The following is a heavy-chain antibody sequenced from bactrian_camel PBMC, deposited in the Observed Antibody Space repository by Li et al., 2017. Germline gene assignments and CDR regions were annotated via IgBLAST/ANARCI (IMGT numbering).Heavy chain of an antibody. Sequence: HVQLVESGGGWVQAGGSLRLSCTASGDTGSGLCMAWFRQGPGKEREGVAAIDTDGSTNYAESVQGRFTISQDNAENTLYLQMNNLKPEDTAMYYCAADWPYDCYSNWGTKFPSWSQGTQVTVS. CDR2: IDTDGST. CDR1: GDTGSGLC. J-gene: IGHJ6*01. CDR3: AADWPYDCYSNWGTKFPS. V-gene: IGHV3S53*01. D-gene: IGHD3*01.